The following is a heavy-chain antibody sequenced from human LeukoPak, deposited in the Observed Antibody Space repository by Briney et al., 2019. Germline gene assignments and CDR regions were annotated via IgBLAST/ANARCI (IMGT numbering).Heavy chain of an antibody. CDR1: GFTFSTYA. D-gene: IGHD3-16*02. J-gene: IGHJ6*03. CDR2: ISGSGDNT. V-gene: IGHV3-23*01. Sequence: PGGSLRLSCAASGFTFSTYAMSWVRQAPGKGLEWVSGISGSGDNTNYADSVKGRFTISRDNSKNTLSLQMSSLRVEDTAVYYCARSLSFITSYYYMDVWGKGTTVTISS. CDR3: ARSLSFITSYYYMDV.